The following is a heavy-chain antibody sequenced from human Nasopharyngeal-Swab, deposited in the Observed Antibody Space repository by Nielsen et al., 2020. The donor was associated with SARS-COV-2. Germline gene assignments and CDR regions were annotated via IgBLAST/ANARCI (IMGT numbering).Heavy chain of an antibody. D-gene: IGHD3-3*01. V-gene: IGHV3-21*01. CDR2: ISSSSTYI. Sequence: GESLKISCAASGFTFSSYSMNWVSQAPGKGLEWVSSISSSSTYIYYADSLKGRFTISRDNAKNSLYLQMNSLRAEDTAVYYCARDAAPILRFLEWLSQYTFDYWGQGTLVTVSS. CDR1: GFTFSSYS. CDR3: ARDAAPILRFLEWLSQYTFDY. J-gene: IGHJ4*02.